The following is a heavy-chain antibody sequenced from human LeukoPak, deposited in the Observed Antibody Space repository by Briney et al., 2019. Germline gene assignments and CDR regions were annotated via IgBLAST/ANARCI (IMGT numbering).Heavy chain of an antibody. D-gene: IGHD4-11*01. CDR1: GGSISSDY. CDR2: IYYSGRT. Sequence: SETLSLTCTVSGGSISSDYWSWIRQPPGKGLEWIGYIYYSGRTYYSPSLKSRITISVDTSKNQFSLKLSSVTAADTAVYYCTRGFYSPHYWGQGTLVSVSS. CDR3: TRGFYSPHY. J-gene: IGHJ4*02. V-gene: IGHV4-59*01.